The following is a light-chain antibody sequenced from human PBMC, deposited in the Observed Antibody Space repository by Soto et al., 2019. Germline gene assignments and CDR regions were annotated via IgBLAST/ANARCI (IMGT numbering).Light chain of an antibody. Sequence: QAVVTQEPSLTVSPGGTVTLTCACSTRPVTSDYYPNWFQQKPGQAPRALIYSTTKKHSWTPARFSGSPLGGKAALTLSGVPPEDEADYYCLLYYGAAVVFGGGTKLTVL. V-gene: IGLV7-43*01. CDR3: LLYYGAAVV. J-gene: IGLJ2*01. CDR2: STT. CDR1: TRPVTSDYY.